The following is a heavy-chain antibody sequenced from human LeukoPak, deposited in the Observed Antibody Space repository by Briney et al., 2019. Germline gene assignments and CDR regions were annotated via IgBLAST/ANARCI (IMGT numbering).Heavy chain of an antibody. CDR3: AREGLGGVIVD. Sequence: SETLSLTCTVSGGSISSYYWSWIRQPPGKGLEWIGYIYYSGSTNYNPSLKSRVTISVDTSKNQFSLKLSSVTAADTAVYYCAREGLGGVIVDWGQGTLVTVSS. V-gene: IGHV4-59*01. J-gene: IGHJ4*02. CDR2: IYYSGST. CDR1: GGSISSYY. D-gene: IGHD3-16*02.